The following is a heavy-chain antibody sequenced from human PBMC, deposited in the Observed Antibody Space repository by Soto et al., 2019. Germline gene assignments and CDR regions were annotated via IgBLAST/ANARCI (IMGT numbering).Heavy chain of an antibody. CDR3: ATEGYCSGGSCYPPYYYYGMDV. V-gene: IGHV4-30-4*01. CDR1: GGSISSGDYY. Sequence: QVQLQESGPGLVKPSQTLSLTCTVSGGSISSGDYYWSWIRQPPGKGLEWIGYIYYSGSTYYNPSLKSRVTISVDTSKNQFSLKLSSVTAADTAVYYCATEGYCSGGSCYPPYYYYGMDVWGQGTTVTVSS. CDR2: IYYSGST. D-gene: IGHD2-15*01. J-gene: IGHJ6*02.